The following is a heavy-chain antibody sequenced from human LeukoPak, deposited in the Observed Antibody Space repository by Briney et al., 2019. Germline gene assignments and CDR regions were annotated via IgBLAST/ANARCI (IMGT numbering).Heavy chain of an antibody. CDR3: ARDSYGDYYFDY. CDR2: INPNSGGT. D-gene: IGHD4-17*01. J-gene: IGHJ4*02. CDR1: GYTFTGYY. V-gene: IGHV1-2*02. Sequence: ASVKVSCKASGYTFTGYYMHWVRQTPGQGLEWMGWINPNSGGTNFAQKFQGRVTMTRDTSISTAYMELSRLTSDDTAVYYCARDSYGDYYFDYWGQGTLVTVSS.